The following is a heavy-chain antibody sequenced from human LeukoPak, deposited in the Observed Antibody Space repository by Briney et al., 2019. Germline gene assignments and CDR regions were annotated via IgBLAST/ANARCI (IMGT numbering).Heavy chain of an antibody. D-gene: IGHD1-26*01. CDR1: GGSISSYY. CDR2: IYYSGST. CDR3: ARRSASYYAFDI. Sequence: SETLSLTCTVSGGSISSYYWSWIRQTPGKGLEWVGYIYYSGSTNYNPSLKSRVTISVDTSKNQFSLKLSSVTAADTAVYYCARRSASYYAFDIWGQGTMVTVSS. V-gene: IGHV4-59*08. J-gene: IGHJ3*02.